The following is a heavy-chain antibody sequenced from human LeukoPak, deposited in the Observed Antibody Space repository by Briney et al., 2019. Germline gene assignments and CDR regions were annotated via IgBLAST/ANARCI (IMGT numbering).Heavy chain of an antibody. Sequence: PGGSLRLSCAASGFTFSSYGMHWARQAPGKGLEWVAVIWYDGSNKYYADSVKGRFTISRDNSKNTLYLQMNSLRAEDTAVYYCARTTSSSSLSVFDYWGQGTLVTVSS. D-gene: IGHD6-6*01. CDR2: IWYDGSNK. J-gene: IGHJ4*02. CDR1: GFTFSSYG. CDR3: ARTTSSSSLSVFDY. V-gene: IGHV3-33*01.